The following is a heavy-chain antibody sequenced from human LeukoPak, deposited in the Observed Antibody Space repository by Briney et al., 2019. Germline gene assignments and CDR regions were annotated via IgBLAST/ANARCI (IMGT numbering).Heavy chain of an antibody. CDR3: AKEYYYDSSGYFDY. Sequence: GGSLRLSCAASGFTFSSYGMHWVRQAPGKGLEWVAVISYDGSNKYYADSVKGRFTISRDNSKNTLYLQMTSLRAEDTAVYYCAKEYYYDSSGYFDYWGQGTLVTVSS. CDR2: ISYDGSNK. J-gene: IGHJ4*02. CDR1: GFTFSSYG. D-gene: IGHD3-22*01. V-gene: IGHV3-30*18.